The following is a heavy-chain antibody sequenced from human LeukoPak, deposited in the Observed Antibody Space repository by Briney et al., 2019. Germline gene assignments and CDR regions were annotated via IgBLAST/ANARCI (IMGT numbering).Heavy chain of an antibody. J-gene: IGHJ4*02. D-gene: IGHD5-18*01. CDR3: TGYGLGY. CDR1: GFTVNSNY. Sequence: GGSLRLSCAASGFTVNSNYMSWVRQAPGKGLEWVSVIYSGGSAYYADSVKGRFTISRDNSKNTLYLQMNSLGADDTAIYYCTGYGLGYWGQGTLVTVSS. CDR2: IYSGGSA. V-gene: IGHV3-53*01.